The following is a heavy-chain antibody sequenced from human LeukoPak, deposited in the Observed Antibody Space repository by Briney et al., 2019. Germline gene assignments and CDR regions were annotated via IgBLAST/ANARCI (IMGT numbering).Heavy chain of an antibody. D-gene: IGHD2-15*01. V-gene: IGHV4-59*01. CDR3: ARDHGILGLNYYMDV. CDR1: GGSISSYY. Sequence: PSETLSLTCTVSGGSISSYYWSWIRQPPGKGLEWIGYIYYSGSTSYNPSLKSRVTISVDTSKNQFSLKLSSVTAADTAVYYCARDHGILGLNYYMDVWGKGTTVTVSS. J-gene: IGHJ6*03. CDR2: IYYSGST.